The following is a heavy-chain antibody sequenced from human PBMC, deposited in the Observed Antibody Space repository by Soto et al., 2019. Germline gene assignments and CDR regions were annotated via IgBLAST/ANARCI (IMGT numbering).Heavy chain of an antibody. CDR1: GGSVSSNSYS. CDR3: ARLNGYCVSTKRHGYYGMDV. CDR2: IYSNDNT. Sequence: QLQLQESGPGLVKPSETLSLTCTVSGGSVSSNSYSWGWVRQSPGKGLEWIGTIYSNDNTHSNPSLVSRAPISVDTSKNEFSLRLNSVTAADTAVYYCARLNGYCVSTKRHGYYGMDVWGQGTTVTVSS. J-gene: IGHJ6*02. V-gene: IGHV4-39*01. D-gene: IGHD2-2*03.